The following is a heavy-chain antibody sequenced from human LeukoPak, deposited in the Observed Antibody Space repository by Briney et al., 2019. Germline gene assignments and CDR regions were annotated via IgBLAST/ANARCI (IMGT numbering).Heavy chain of an antibody. CDR2: ISYDGSNK. CDR3: ARDKLRFLEGLSLPYGMDV. Sequence: PGRSLRLSCAASGFTFSSYAMHWVRQAPGKGLEWVAVISYDGSNKYYADSVKGRFTISRDNSKNTLYLQMNSLRAEDTAVYYCARDKLRFLEGLSLPYGMDVWGQGTTVTVSS. J-gene: IGHJ6*02. V-gene: IGHV3-30-3*01. CDR1: GFTFSSYA. D-gene: IGHD3-3*01.